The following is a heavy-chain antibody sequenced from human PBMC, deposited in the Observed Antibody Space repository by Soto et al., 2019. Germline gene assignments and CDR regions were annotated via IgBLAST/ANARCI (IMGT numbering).Heavy chain of an antibody. Sequence: QVQLVQSGAEVKKPGASVKVSCKASGYTFTSYDINWVRQATGQGLEWMGWMNPNSGNTGYAQKFQGRVTMTRNTSRRTAYMVWCRLGSEGTAVYDCAGEVGNRVDYWGQGSLVTLCS. J-gene: IGHJ4*02. CDR2: MNPNSGNT. CDR1: GYTFTSYD. CDR3: AGEVGNRVDY. V-gene: IGHV1-8*01. D-gene: IGHD1-26*01.